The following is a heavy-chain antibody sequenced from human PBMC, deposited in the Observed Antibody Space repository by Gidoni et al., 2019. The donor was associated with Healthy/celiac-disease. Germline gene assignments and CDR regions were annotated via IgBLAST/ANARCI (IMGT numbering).Heavy chain of an antibody. CDR1: GFTFDDYA. V-gene: IGHV3-9*01. CDR2: ISWNSGSI. J-gene: IGHJ4*02. D-gene: IGHD1-26*01. CDR3: AKCLVGGFDY. Sequence: EVQLVESGGGLVQPGRSLRLSCAASGFTFDDYAMHWVRQAPGKGLEWVSGISWNSGSIGYADSVKGRFTISRDNAKNSLYLQMNSLRAEDTALYYCAKCLVGGFDYWGQGTMVTVSS.